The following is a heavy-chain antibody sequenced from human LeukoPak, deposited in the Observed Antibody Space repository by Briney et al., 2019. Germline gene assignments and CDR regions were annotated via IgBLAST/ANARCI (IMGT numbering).Heavy chain of an antibody. CDR2: TYPGDSET. CDR1: GYSFTTYW. J-gene: IGHJ4*02. V-gene: IGHV5-51*01. Sequence: GESLKISCKGSGYSFTTYWIGWVRQMPGKGLEWMGITYPGDSETRYSPSFQGQVTISADKSISTAYLQWSSLKASDTAMYYCVRSRGYSYGYSCYFDYWGQGTLVTVSS. D-gene: IGHD5-18*01. CDR3: VRSRGYSYGYSCYFDY.